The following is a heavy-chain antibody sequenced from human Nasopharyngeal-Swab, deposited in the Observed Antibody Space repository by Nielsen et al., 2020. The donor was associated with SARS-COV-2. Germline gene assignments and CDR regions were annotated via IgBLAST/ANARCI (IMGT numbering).Heavy chain of an antibody. J-gene: IGHJ4*02. CDR1: GDSVSSHSAG. CDR2: TLYRSKWYN. D-gene: IGHD3-3*01. V-gene: IGHV6-1*01. CDR3: ARGRDFSFDS. Sequence: QTHSLTGAISGDSVSSHSAGWNWIRQSPARGLEWLGRTLYRSKWYNDYAESVKSRIAVNPDTSKNQFSLQLNSVTPEDTAVYYCARGRDFSFDSWGQGTLVTASS.